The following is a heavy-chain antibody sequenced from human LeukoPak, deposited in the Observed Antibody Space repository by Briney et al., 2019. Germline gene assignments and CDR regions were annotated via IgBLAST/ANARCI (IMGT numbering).Heavy chain of an antibody. Sequence: GGSLRLSCAASGFTFDDYAMHWVRQAPGKGLEWVSLISGDGGSTYYADSVKGRFTISRDNSKNSLYLQMNSLRTEDTALYCCAKDMSQLVLPYYDILTGYDYWGQGTLVTVSS. V-gene: IGHV3-43*02. D-gene: IGHD3-9*01. CDR2: ISGDGGST. CDR1: GFTFDDYA. CDR3: AKDMSQLVLPYYDILTGYDY. J-gene: IGHJ4*02.